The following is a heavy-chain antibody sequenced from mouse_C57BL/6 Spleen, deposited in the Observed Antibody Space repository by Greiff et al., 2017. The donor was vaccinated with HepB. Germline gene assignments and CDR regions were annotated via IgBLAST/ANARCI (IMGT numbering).Heavy chain of an antibody. CDR2: ISDGGSYT. J-gene: IGHJ3*01. CDR1: GFTFSSYA. Sequence: DVKLVESGGGLVKPGGSLKLSCAASGFTFSSYAMSWVRQTPEKRLEWVATISDGGSYTYYPDNVKGRFTISRDNAKNNLYLQMSHLKSEDTAMYYCAREPTGFAYWGQGTLVTVSA. V-gene: IGHV5-4*01. CDR3: AREPTGFAY.